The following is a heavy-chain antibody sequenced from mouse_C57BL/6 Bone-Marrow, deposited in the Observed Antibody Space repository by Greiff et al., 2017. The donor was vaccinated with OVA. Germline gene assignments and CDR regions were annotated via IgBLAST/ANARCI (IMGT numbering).Heavy chain of an antibody. V-gene: IGHV3-6*01. CDR2: ISYDGSN. CDR3: ARLHYYGSSSYWYFDV. J-gene: IGHJ1*03. CDR1: GYSITSGYY. Sequence: EVQLQQSGPGLVKPSQSLSLTCSVTGYSITSGYYWNWIRQFPGNKLEWMGYISYDGSNNYNPSLKNRISITRDTSKNQFFLKLNSVTTEDTATYYCARLHYYGSSSYWYFDVWGTGTTVTVSS. D-gene: IGHD1-1*01.